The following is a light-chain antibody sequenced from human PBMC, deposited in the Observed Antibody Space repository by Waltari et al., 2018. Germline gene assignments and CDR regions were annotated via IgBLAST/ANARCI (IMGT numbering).Light chain of an antibody. Sequence: EIVLTQSPGTLSLSPGDRATLSCRASQSVSRTLAWYQQKPGQDPSLLIYGASIRATGIPDRFSGSGSGTDFSLTISRLEPEDFAVYYCQHYVTLPVTFGQGTKVEIK. CDR1: QSVSRT. CDR2: GAS. CDR3: QHYVTLPVT. J-gene: IGKJ1*01. V-gene: IGKV3-20*01.